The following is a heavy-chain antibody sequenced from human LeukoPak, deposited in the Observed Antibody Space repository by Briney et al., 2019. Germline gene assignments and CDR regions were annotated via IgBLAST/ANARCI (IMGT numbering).Heavy chain of an antibody. Sequence: SETLSLTCSVPGGSISSYWWSWIRQPAGKGLEFIGRIYTTGRTDYNPSLKRRVSMSVDTSKNKFSLELRSVTAADTAVYFCARGGYTISSYIFDYWGQGALVTVSS. CDR3: ARGGYTISSYIFDY. V-gene: IGHV4-4*07. CDR1: GGSISSYW. J-gene: IGHJ4*02. D-gene: IGHD3-16*02. CDR2: IYTTGRT.